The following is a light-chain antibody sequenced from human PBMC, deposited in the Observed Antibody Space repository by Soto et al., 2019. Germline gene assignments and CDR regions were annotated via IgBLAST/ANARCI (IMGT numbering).Light chain of an antibody. CDR2: DTS. CDR3: QQYGSSPPSVT. Sequence: EIVMTPSPATLSVSPGERATLSCRASQSVSSNLAWYQQKPGQAPRLLIYDTSTRAIDIPDRFSGSGSGTDFTLTLSRLEPEDFAVYYCQQYGSSPPSVTFGQGTRLEIK. V-gene: IGKV3-20*01. J-gene: IGKJ5*01. CDR1: QSVSSN.